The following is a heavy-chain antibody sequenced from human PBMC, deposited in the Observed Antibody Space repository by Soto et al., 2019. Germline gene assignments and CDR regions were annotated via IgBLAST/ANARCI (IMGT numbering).Heavy chain of an antibody. V-gene: IGHV1-18*01. CDR2: ISAYNGNT. Sequence: GASVKVSCKASGYTFTNFGISWVRQAPGQGLEWMGWISAYNGNTNYAQNFQGRVTMTTDTSTSTAYMELRSLRSEDTAVYYCARSIVVVTALDYWGQGTLVTVSS. CDR1: GYTFTNFG. J-gene: IGHJ4*02. D-gene: IGHD2-21*02. CDR3: ARSIVVVTALDY.